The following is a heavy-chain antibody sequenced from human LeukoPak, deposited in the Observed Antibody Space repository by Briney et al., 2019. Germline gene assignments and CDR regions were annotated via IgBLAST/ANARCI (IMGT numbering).Heavy chain of an antibody. D-gene: IGHD2-2*01. CDR2: INPNSGGT. V-gene: IGHV1-2*02. J-gene: IGHJ5*02. Sequence: ASVKVSCKASGYTFTGYYMHWVRQAPGQGLEWMGWINPNSGGTNYAQKFQGRVTMTGDTSISTAYMELSRLRSDDTAVYYCARGLGAYQLLGPWGQGTLVTVSS. CDR1: GYTFTGYY. CDR3: ARGLGAYQLLGP.